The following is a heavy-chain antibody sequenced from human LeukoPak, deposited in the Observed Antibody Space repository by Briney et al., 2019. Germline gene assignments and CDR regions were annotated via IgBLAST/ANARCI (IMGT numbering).Heavy chain of an antibody. J-gene: IGHJ3*02. D-gene: IGHD5-24*01. CDR3: ARHDPTEDGYGAFDI. CDR2: IYYSGST. CDR1: GGSFSGYY. Sequence: SETLSLTCAVYGGSFSGYYRSWIRQPPGKGLEWIGSIYYSGSTYYNPSLKSRVTISVDTSKNQFSLKLSSVTAADTAVYYCARHDPTEDGYGAFDIWGQGTMVTVSS. V-gene: IGHV4-34*01.